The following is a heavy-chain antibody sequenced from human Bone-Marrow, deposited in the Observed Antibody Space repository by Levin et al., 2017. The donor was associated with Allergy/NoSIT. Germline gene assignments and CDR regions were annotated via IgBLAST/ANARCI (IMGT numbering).Heavy chain of an antibody. CDR2: IYDNGNS. D-gene: IGHD6-13*01. CDR1: GGSLRGYY. CDR3: ARLLCSMYETIDF. Sequence: SETLSLTCTVSGGSLRGYYWSWVRQPPGKGLEWIGHIYDNGNSNYSPSLESRVTLPVDTSKNQLSLKLNSVTAADTAVYYCARLLCSMYETIDFWGQGTLVTVSS. J-gene: IGHJ4*02. V-gene: IGHV4-59*08.